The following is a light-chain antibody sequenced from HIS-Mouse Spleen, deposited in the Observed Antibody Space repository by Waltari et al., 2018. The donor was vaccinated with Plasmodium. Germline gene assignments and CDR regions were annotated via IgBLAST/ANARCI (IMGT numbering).Light chain of an antibody. Sequence: SYELTQPPSVSVSPGQTARTTCSGDALPQKYDYWYQQKSGQAPVLVTYEDSKRPSGIPERFSGSSSGTMATLTISGAQVEDEADYYCYSTDSSGNHRVFGGGTKLTVL. J-gene: IGLJ3*02. CDR1: ALPQKY. CDR2: EDS. V-gene: IGLV3-10*01. CDR3: YSTDSSGNHRV.